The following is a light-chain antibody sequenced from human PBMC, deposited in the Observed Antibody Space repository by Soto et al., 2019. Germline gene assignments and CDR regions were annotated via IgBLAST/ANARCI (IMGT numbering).Light chain of an antibody. CDR3: QQYHNLWT. CDR1: HYVYSN. CDR2: RAS. J-gene: IGKJ1*01. Sequence: EIVMTQSPATLSVSPREIATPPFTASHYVYSNVAWFQQRPGQAPRLLIYRASTRATGTPARFSGSGSGTEFTLTITSLQSEDFALYYCQQYHNLWTFGQGTKVDIK. V-gene: IGKV3-15*01.